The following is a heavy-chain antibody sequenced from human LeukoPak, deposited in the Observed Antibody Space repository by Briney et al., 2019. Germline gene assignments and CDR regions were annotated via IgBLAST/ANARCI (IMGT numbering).Heavy chain of an antibody. J-gene: IGHJ6*03. CDR3: ARGPWGVAGGSYYYYMDV. CDR2: LNTGGDIT. Sequence: GGSLRLSCAASGFTFSSYGMHWVRQAPGKGLVWVARLNTGGDITTYADSVEGRFTISRDNAKNTLDLQMNSLSAEDTATYYCARGPWGVAGGSYYYYMDVWGKGTTVTVSS. D-gene: IGHD6-13*01. CDR1: GFTFSSYG. V-gene: IGHV3-74*03.